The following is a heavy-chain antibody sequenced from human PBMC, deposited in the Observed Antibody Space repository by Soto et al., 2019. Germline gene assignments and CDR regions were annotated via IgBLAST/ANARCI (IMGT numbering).Heavy chain of an antibody. V-gene: IGHV4-4*07. D-gene: IGHD3-22*01. Sequence: SETLSLTCTVSGGTIISYYWSWIRQPAGKGLEWIGRIYTSGSTNYNPSLKSRVTMSVDTSKNQFSLKLSSVTAADTAVHYCAREYYDSSGPPPRFDYWGQGTLVTVSS. CDR3: AREYYDSSGPPPRFDY. CDR1: GGTIISYY. CDR2: IYTSGST. J-gene: IGHJ4*02.